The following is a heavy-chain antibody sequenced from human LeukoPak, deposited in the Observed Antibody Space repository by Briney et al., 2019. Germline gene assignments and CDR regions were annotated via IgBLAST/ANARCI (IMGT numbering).Heavy chain of an antibody. J-gene: IGHJ6*02. CDR1: GLTVSSNY. CDR3: ARDLRNTALRPAYYYGMDV. V-gene: IGHV3-66*01. Sequence: PGGSLRLSCAASGLTVSSNYMSWVRQAPGKGLEWVSIIYSGGTTYYADSVKGRFTISRDNRRNTLNLQMNNLGADDTAVYYCARDLRNTALRPAYYYGMDVWGQGTTVTVSS. D-gene: IGHD5-18*01. CDR2: IYSGGTT.